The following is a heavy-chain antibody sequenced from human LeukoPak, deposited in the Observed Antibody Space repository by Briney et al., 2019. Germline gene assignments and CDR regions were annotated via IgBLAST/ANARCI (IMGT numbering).Heavy chain of an antibody. CDR1: GYTFIIYD. J-gene: IGHJ6*03. V-gene: IGHV1-18*01. CDR3: ARVWEPPYYYYYYMDV. CDR2: MNPNSGNT. D-gene: IGHD1-26*01. Sequence: ASVKVSCKASGYTFIIYDINWVRQASGQGLEWMGWMNPNSGNTNYAQKLQGRVTMTTDTSTSTAYMELRSLRSDDTAVYYCARVWEPPYYYYYYMDVWGKGTTVTVSS.